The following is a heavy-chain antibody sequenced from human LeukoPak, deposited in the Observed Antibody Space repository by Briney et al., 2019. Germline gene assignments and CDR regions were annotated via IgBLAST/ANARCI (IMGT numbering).Heavy chain of an antibody. J-gene: IGHJ4*02. D-gene: IGHD1-7*01. CDR2: FSSGGSA. Sequence: KSSETLSLTCIVPGGSISSSSYYWAWIRPSPGKGLEWIGTFSSGGSAYYNPSLTSRVSISKDTSDNQFSLMLYSVTAADTAVYYCARKQAGTMYDVWGQGTQVTVSS. CDR3: ARKQAGTMYDV. CDR1: GGSISSSSYY. V-gene: IGHV4-39*07.